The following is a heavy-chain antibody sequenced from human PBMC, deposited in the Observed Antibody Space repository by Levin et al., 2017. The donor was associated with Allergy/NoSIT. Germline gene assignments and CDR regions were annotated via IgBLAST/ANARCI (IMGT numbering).Heavy chain of an antibody. CDR3: ARVRISRWASGEDYFDY. CDR2: INPNSGGT. V-gene: IGHV1-2*06. CDR1: GYTFTGYY. J-gene: IGHJ4*02. Sequence: ASVKVSCKASGYTFTGYYMHWVRQAPGQGLEWMGRINPNSGGTNYAQKFQGRVTMTRDTSISTAYMELSRLRSDDTAVYYCARVRISRWASGEDYFDYWGQGTLVTVSS. D-gene: IGHD2/OR15-2a*01.